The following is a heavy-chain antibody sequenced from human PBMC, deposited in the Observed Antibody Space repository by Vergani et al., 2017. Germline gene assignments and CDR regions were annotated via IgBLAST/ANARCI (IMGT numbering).Heavy chain of an antibody. V-gene: IGHV4-34*01. D-gene: IGHD2-15*01. Sequence: QVQLQQWGAGLLKPSETLSLTCAVYGGSFSGYYWSWIRQPPGKGLEWIGEINHSGSTNYNPSLKSRVTISVDTSKNQFSLKLSSVTAADTAVYYCARGPSVCSGGSCYVTGCFDIWGQGTMVTVSS. CDR1: GGSFSGYY. CDR2: INHSGST. CDR3: ARGPSVCSGGSCYVTGCFDI. J-gene: IGHJ3*02.